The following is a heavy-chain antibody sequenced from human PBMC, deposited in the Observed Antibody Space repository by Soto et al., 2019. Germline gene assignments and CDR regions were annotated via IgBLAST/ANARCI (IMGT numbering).Heavy chain of an antibody. CDR3: ATTTIPVQDYYYYGMDV. J-gene: IGHJ6*02. CDR1: GYSFTSYW. Sequence: PGESLKISCKGSGYSFTSYWIGWVRQMPGKGLEWMGIIYPVDSDTRYSPSFQGQVTISADKSISTAYLQWSSLKASDTAMYYCATTTIPVQDYYYYGMDVWGQGTTVTVSS. CDR2: IYPVDSDT. D-gene: IGHD5-12*01. V-gene: IGHV5-51*01.